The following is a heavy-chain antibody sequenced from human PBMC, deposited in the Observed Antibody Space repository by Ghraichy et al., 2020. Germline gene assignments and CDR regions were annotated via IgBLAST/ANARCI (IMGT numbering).Heavy chain of an antibody. D-gene: IGHD4-17*01. J-gene: IGHJ4*02. Sequence: SETLSLTCNVSGASISSGAFHWVWIRQPPGKGLEWIGSFYYGGNTYYNPSLRSRVTFSVDTSKNQFSLNLNSVSAADTAVYYCARDQIQVTTIGYFDSWGQGTLVTVSS. CDR1: GASISSGAFH. V-gene: IGHV4-39*07. CDR2: FYYGGNT. CDR3: ARDQIQVTTIGYFDS.